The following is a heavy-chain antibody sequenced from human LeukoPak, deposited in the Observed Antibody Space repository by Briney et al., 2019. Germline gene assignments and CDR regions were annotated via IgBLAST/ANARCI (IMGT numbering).Heavy chain of an antibody. CDR2: IKQDGSEK. CDR3: AKYGYYPNYAFDI. CDR1: GFTFSSYW. V-gene: IGHV3-7*03. Sequence: GGSLRLSCAASGFTFSSYWMSWVRQAPGKGLEWVANIKQDGSEKYYVDSVKGRFTISRDNAKNSLYLQMNSLRAEDTAVYYCAKYGYYPNYAFDIWGQGTMVTVSS. D-gene: IGHD5-18*01. J-gene: IGHJ3*02.